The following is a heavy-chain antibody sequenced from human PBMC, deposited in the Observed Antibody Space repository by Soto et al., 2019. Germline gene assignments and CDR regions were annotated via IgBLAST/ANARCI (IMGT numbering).Heavy chain of an antibody. V-gene: IGHV3-30*03. CDR2: ISYDGSNK. CDR1: GFTFSSYG. CDR3: ASSFYYGSGSPTPFDY. J-gene: IGHJ4*02. D-gene: IGHD3-10*01. Sequence: GASLKISCAASGFTFSSYGMHWVRQAPGKGLEWVAVISYDGSNKFYADSVKGRFTISRDNSKNTLYLQMNSLRAEDTAVYYCASSFYYGSGSPTPFDYWGQGTLVTVSS.